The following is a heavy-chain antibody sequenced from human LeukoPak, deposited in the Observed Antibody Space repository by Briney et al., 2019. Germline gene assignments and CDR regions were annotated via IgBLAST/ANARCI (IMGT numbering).Heavy chain of an antibody. CDR2: ISAYNGNT. CDR1: GYTFTSYG. CDR3: ARANYYDSSGYYYY. Sequence: GASVKVSCKASGYTFTSYGISWVRQAPGQGLEWMGWISAYNGNTNYAQKLQGRVTMTTDTSTSTAYMELRSLGSDDTAVYYCARANYYDSSGYYYYWGQGTLVTVSS. J-gene: IGHJ4*02. V-gene: IGHV1-18*01. D-gene: IGHD3-22*01.